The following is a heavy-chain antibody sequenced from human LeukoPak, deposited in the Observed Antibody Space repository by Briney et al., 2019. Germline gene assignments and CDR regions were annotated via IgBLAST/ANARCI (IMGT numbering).Heavy chain of an antibody. Sequence: GGSLRPSCAASGFTFSSYWMSWVRQAPGKGLEWVANIKQDGSEKYYVDSVKGRFTISRDNAKNSLYLQMNSLRAEDTAVYYCARDSEYSSSLPLDYWGQGTLVTVSS. CDR1: GFTFSSYW. V-gene: IGHV3-7*01. D-gene: IGHD6-6*01. CDR2: IKQDGSEK. J-gene: IGHJ4*02. CDR3: ARDSEYSSSLPLDY.